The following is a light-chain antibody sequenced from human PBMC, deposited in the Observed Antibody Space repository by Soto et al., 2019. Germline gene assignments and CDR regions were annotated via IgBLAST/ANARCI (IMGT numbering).Light chain of an antibody. Sequence: DIQMTQSPPTLSASVGDRVTITCRASQSISSWLAWYKQRPGKAPNLLIYDVSSLESGVPSRFSGSGSGTEVLITISSLQPDVFASYYYQQYTNYPWTFGQGTKVEIK. CDR2: DVS. CDR3: QQYTNYPWT. V-gene: IGKV1-5*01. J-gene: IGKJ1*01. CDR1: QSISSW.